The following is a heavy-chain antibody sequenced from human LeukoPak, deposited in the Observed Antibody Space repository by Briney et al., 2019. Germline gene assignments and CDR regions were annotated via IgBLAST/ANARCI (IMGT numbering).Heavy chain of an antibody. D-gene: IGHD3-16*02. CDR1: GYTFTSYA. CDR2: IHAGNGNT. Sequence: ASVKVSCKASGYTFTSYAMHWVRQAPGQRLEWMGWIHAGNGNTKYSQQFQGSVTITRDTSSSTAYIELSSLRSEDMTVYYCARARLSLSGYYFDYGGQGTLVTVP. CDR3: ARARLSLSGYYFDY. J-gene: IGHJ4*02. V-gene: IGHV1-3*03.